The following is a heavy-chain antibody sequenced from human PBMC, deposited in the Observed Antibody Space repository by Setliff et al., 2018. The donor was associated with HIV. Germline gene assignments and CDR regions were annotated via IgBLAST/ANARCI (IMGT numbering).Heavy chain of an antibody. CDR3: VKARVDGDYYYYYYMDV. D-gene: IGHD4-17*01. Sequence: PGGSLRLSCGASGFTVSSNEMSWVRQAPGKGLEWVSSISGSGGSPYYADSVKGRFTISRDNSKNTLYLQMSSLRAEDTAVYYCVKARVDGDYYYYYYMDVWGKGTTVTVSS. CDR1: GFTVSSNE. V-gene: IGHV3-23*01. J-gene: IGHJ6*03. CDR2: ISGSGGSP.